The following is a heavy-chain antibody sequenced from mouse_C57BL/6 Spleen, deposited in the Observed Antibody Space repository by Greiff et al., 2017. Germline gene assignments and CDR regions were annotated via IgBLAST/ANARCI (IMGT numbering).Heavy chain of an antibody. V-gene: IGHV3-6*01. Sequence: DVKLVESGPGLVKPSQSLSLTCSVTGYSITSGYYWNWIRQFPGNKLEWMGYISYDGSNNYNPSLKNRISITRDTSKNQFFLKLNSVTTEDTATYYCARGYYDYDAVDYWGQGTTLTVSS. CDR2: ISYDGSN. CDR3: ARGYYDYDAVDY. J-gene: IGHJ2*01. CDR1: GYSITSGYY. D-gene: IGHD2-4*01.